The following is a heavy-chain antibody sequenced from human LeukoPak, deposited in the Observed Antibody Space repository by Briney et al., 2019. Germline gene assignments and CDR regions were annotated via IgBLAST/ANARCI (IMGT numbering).Heavy chain of an antibody. CDR3: TARSTYYYDSSGLY. J-gene: IGHJ4*02. Sequence: GGPLRLSCAASGFTFSNAWMSWVRQAPGKGLEWVGRIKSKSDGGTTDYAAPVKGRFTISRDDSKNALFLQMNSLKTEDTAVYYCTARSTYYYDSSGLYWGQGTLVTVSS. CDR1: GFTFSNAW. CDR2: IKSKSDGGTT. V-gene: IGHV3-15*01. D-gene: IGHD3-22*01.